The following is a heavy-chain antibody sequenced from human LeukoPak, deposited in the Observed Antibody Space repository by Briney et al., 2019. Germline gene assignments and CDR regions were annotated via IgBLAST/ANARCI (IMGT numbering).Heavy chain of an antibody. V-gene: IGHV3-23*01. D-gene: IGHD3-10*01. CDR1: GFTFSSYS. J-gene: IGHJ4*02. CDR2: ISGSGGST. Sequence: PGGSLRLSCAASGFTFSSYSMNWVRQAPGKGLEWVSAISGSGGSTYYADSVKGRFTISRDNSKNTLYLQMNSLRAEDTAVYYCAKDYYYGSGSYYYFDYWGQGTLVTVSS. CDR3: AKDYYYGSGSYYYFDY.